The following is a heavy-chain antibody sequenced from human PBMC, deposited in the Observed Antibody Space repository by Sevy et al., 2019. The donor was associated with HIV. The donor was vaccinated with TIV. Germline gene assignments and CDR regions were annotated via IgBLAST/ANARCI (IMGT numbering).Heavy chain of an antibody. D-gene: IGHD6-19*01. J-gene: IGHJ3*02. V-gene: IGHV3-7*03. CDR3: ATYSSPYDAFDI. CDR2: IKQDGSEK. CDR1: GFTLSTYW. Sequence: GGSLKISCAASGFTLSTYWMSWVRQAPGKGLEWVANIKQDGSEKYYVGSVKGRFTISRDNAKNSLYLQRNSLRAEDTAVYYCATYSSPYDAFDIWGQGTMVTVSS.